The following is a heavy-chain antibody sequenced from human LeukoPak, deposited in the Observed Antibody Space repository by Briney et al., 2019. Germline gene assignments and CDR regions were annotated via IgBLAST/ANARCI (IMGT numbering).Heavy chain of an antibody. CDR1: GFSFSDAW. D-gene: IGHD6-13*01. CDR3: ARNSRDHFDY. Sequence: GGSLRLSCAASGFSFSDAWMSWVRQAPGKGLEWVANIKQDGSEKYYVDSVKGRFTISRDNAKNSLYLQMNSLRAEDTAVYYCARNSRDHFDYWGQGTLVTVSS. V-gene: IGHV3-7*01. CDR2: IKQDGSEK. J-gene: IGHJ4*02.